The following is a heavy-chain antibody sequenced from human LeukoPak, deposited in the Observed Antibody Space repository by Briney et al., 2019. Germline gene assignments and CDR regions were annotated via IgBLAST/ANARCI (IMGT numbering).Heavy chain of an antibody. V-gene: IGHV3-74*01. CDR2: ITNDGSST. J-gene: IGHJ5*02. CDR3: ARDAAYDILTGYYDNWFDP. Sequence: PGGSLRLSCAASGLTFSSHWMHWVRQAPGKGLVWVSRITNDGSSTTYADSAKGRFTISRDNAKNSLYLQMNSLRAEDTAVYYCARDAAYDILTGYYDNWFDPWGQGTLVTVSS. D-gene: IGHD3-9*01. CDR1: GLTFSSHW.